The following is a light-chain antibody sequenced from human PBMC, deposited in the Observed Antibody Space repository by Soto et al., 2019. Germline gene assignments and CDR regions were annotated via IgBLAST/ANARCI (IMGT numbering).Light chain of an antibody. CDR3: TSWTTSTTMI. Sequence: QSALTQPASVSGSPGQSITISCTGTRSDIGAYNFVSWYQQHPGEVPKLILYDVNVRHSGVSNRFSGSKSGNTASLTISGLQAEDEADYYCTSWTTSTTMIFGGGTQLTGL. CDR2: DVN. CDR1: RSDIGAYNF. J-gene: IGLJ2*01. V-gene: IGLV2-14*03.